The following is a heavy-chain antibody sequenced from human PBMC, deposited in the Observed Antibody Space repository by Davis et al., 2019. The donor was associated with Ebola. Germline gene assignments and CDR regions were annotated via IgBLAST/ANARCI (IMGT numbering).Heavy chain of an antibody. V-gene: IGHV5-51*01. Sequence: GESLKISCKGSGYSFTSYWIGWVRQMPGKGLEWMGIIYPGDSGTRYSPSFQGQVTISADKSISTAYLQWSSLKASDTAMYYCARHMGGIAVAQYGMDVWGQGTTVTVSS. CDR3: ARHMGGIAVAQYGMDV. J-gene: IGHJ6*02. D-gene: IGHD6-19*01. CDR2: IYPGDSGT. CDR1: GYSFTSYW.